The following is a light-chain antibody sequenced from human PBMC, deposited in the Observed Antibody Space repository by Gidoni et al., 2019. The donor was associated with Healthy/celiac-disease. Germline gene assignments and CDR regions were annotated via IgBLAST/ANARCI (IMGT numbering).Light chain of an antibody. V-gene: IGKV1-9*01. J-gene: IGKJ2*01. CDR3: QQLNSYPYT. CDR1: QAISSY. Sequence: DIQVTQSPSFLAASVGDRVTITCRAIQAISSYLAWYQQKPGTAPQLLIYAASTLQSGVPSRFSGSGSGTEFTLTISSLQPEDFGTYYCQQLNSYPYTFGQGTKLEIK. CDR2: AAS.